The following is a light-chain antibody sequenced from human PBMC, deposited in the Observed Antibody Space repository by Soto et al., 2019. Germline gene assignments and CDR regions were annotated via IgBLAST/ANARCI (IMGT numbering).Light chain of an antibody. Sequence: DLPMTQSPSSLSASLGDRVTITCRASQTISTYLNWYQQRPGKAPKLLIYDASRLQNAVPSRFSGSGSGTDFTLTITSLQPEDFATYYCQHSYLTPRTFGGGTRVESK. CDR3: QHSYLTPRT. CDR1: QTISTY. CDR2: DAS. V-gene: IGKV1-39*01. J-gene: IGKJ4*01.